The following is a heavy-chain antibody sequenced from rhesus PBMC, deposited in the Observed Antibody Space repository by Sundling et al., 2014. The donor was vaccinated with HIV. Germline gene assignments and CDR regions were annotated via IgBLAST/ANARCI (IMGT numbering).Heavy chain of an antibody. CDR1: GFTFSSYD. J-gene: IGHJ4*01. CDR2: INSNGSRT. V-gene: IGHV3-103*01. CDR3: AKMYEDDYGYSSGYYFDY. D-gene: IGHD3-9*01. Sequence: EVQLVETGGGLVQPGGSLKLSCAASGFTFSSYDMSWVRQAPGKGLEWVSSINSNGSRTYYADSVKGRFTISRDTSNNTLSLQMNSLRAEDTAVYYCAKMYEDDYGYSSGYYFDYWGQGVLVTVSS.